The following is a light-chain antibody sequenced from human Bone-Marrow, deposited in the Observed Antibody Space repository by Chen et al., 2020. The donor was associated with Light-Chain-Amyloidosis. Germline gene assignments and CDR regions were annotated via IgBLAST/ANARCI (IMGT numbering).Light chain of an antibody. J-gene: IGKJ4*01. CDR3: QQYGTSPLT. CDR1: RTISSTY. Sequence: EIVLTQSPGTLSLSPGEGANLSCRASRTISSTYLTWYQQKVGKAPGLLIYGSTSRATGIPNRFTGMGCGADFTLTINRLRPGEYEMYYCQQYGTSPLTFGGGTKVEIK. V-gene: IGKV3-20*01. CDR2: GST.